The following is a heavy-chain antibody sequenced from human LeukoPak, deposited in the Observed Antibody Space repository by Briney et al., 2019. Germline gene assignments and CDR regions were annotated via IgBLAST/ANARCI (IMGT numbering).Heavy chain of an antibody. CDR3: ARDGDMASHECWYFDL. D-gene: IGHD5-24*01. J-gene: IGHJ2*01. CDR2: ISAYNGNT. Sequence: ASVKVSCKASGYTFTSYGYSGVRQAPGQGLEWMGWISAYNGNTNYAQKLQDRVTVTTDASTSTAYMELRSLRSDDTAVYYCARDGDMASHECWYFDLWGRGTLVTVSS. CDR1: GYTFTSYG. V-gene: IGHV1-18*01.